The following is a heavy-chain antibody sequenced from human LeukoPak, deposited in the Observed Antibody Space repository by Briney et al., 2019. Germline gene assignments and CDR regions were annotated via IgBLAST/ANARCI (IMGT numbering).Heavy chain of an antibody. J-gene: IGHJ2*01. V-gene: IGHV4-31*03. D-gene: IGHD2-21*02. CDR2: IYYSGST. CDR1: GGSISSGGYY. Sequence: PSETPSLTCTVSGGSISSGGYYWSWIRQHPGKGLEWIGYIYYSGSTYYNPSLKSRVTISVDTSKNQFSLKLSSVTAADTAVYYCARDRVVVTATSSYWYFDLWGRGTLVTVSS. CDR3: ARDRVVVTATSSYWYFDL.